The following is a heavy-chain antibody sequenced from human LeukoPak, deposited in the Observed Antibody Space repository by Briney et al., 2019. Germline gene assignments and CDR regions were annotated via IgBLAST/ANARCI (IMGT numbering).Heavy chain of an antibody. CDR1: VYTFTGYY. CDR3: ARDYSSGRFDY. CDR2: INPNSGGT. J-gene: IGHJ4*02. V-gene: IGHV1-2*06. Sequence: GASVKVSCKASVYTFTGYYMLWVRQAPGQGLEWMGRINPNSGGTNYAQKFQGRVTMTRDTSISTAYMELSRLRSDDTAVYYCARDYSSGRFDYWGQGTLVSVSS. D-gene: IGHD6-19*01.